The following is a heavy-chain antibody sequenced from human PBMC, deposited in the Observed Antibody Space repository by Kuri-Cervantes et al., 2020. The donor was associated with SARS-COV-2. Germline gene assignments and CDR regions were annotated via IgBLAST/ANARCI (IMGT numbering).Heavy chain of an antibody. V-gene: IGHV4-59*01. D-gene: IGHD3-9*01. CDR2: ISETGGT. CDR1: GDSITIYY. Sequence: GSLRLSCTVSGDSITIYYWSWIRQSPGKGLEWIGYISETGGTNYNPSLKSRVTMSVDTSKNQFSLRLKSVTAADTAVYYCARGYYDTLTASHWYFDLWGRGTLVTVSS. J-gene: IGHJ2*01. CDR3: ARGYYDTLTASHWYFDL.